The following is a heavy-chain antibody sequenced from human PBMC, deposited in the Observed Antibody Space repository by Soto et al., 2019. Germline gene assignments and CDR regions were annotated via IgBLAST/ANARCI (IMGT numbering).Heavy chain of an antibody. CDR1: GFIFSSYG. CDR3: AKRHGFT. V-gene: IGHV3-30*18. Sequence: GGSLRLSCGASGFIFSSYGMHWVRQAPGKGLEWVAVISYDGSNKYYADSVKGRFTISRDNSKNTLYLQMNSLRAEDTAVYYCAKRHGFTWGQGTMVTVS. J-gene: IGHJ3*01. CDR2: ISYDGSNK. D-gene: IGHD3-10*01.